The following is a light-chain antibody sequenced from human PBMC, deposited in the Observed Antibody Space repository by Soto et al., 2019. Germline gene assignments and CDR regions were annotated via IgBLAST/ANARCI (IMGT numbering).Light chain of an antibody. Sequence: EIVMTQSPATLSVSPGERATLSCRASQSVSSNLAWYQQKPGQAPRLLIYGASTRATGIPARFSGSGSGTAVTLTISSLQSEDFAVYYCQQYNNWITFGQGTRLEIK. CDR3: QQYNNWIT. CDR2: GAS. V-gene: IGKV3-15*01. CDR1: QSVSSN. J-gene: IGKJ5*01.